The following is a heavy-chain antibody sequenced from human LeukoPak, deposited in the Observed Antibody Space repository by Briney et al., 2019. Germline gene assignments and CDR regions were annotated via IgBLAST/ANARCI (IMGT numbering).Heavy chain of an antibody. Sequence: PGGSLRLSCAASGFTFSSYAMSWVRQAPGKGLEWVSAISGSGGSTYYADSVKGRFTISRDNSKNTLYLQMNSLRAEDTAVYYCAREETYSSSWPLYYYYYMDVWGKGTTVTISS. CDR2: ISGSGGST. CDR3: AREETYSSSWPLYYYYYMDV. V-gene: IGHV3-23*01. CDR1: GFTFSSYA. D-gene: IGHD6-13*01. J-gene: IGHJ6*03.